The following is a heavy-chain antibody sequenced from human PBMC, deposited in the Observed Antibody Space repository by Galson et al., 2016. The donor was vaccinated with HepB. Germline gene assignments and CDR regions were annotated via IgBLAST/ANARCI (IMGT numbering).Heavy chain of an antibody. J-gene: IGHJ6*02. V-gene: IGHV2-70*01. D-gene: IGHD6-13*01. CDR3: ARIRYTNTWCSYYYGMDV. CDR1: GFSLSTSGMR. CDR2: IDGGGDK. Sequence: PALVKPTQTLTLTCTFSGFSLSTSGMRVIWIRQPPGKALEWLSLIDGGGDKYYSISLKTRLTISKDTSKNQVVLTMTNMDPVDTGTYYCARIRYTNTWCSYYYGMDVWGQGTAVTVSS.